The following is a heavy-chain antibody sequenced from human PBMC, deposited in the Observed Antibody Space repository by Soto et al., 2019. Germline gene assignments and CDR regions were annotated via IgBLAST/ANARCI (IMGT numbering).Heavy chain of an antibody. D-gene: IGHD1-26*01. V-gene: IGHV3-21*01. Sequence: GGSLRLSCAASGFTFSSYSMNWVRQAPGKGLEWVSSISSSSSYIYYADSVKGRFTISRDNAKNSLYLQMNSLRAEDTAVYYCARDRTHSGSYYFKGSNWFDPWGQGTLVTVSS. CDR2: ISSSSSYI. CDR3: ARDRTHSGSYYFKGSNWFDP. J-gene: IGHJ5*02. CDR1: GFTFSSYS.